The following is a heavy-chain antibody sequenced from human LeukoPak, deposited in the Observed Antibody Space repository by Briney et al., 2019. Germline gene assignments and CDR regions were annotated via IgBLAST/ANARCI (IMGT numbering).Heavy chain of an antibody. CDR2: INEGGNEK. D-gene: IGHD6-13*01. V-gene: IGHV3-7*03. Sequence: GGSLRLSCAASGFTFRNYWMSWVRQVPGKGLEWVVNINEGGNEKNYVDPVKGRFTASRDNAQNSLYLQMNSLRVEDTAVYYCARHPNSNWDYWGQGTLVTVSS. CDR1: GFTFRNYW. CDR3: ARHPNSNWDY. J-gene: IGHJ4*02.